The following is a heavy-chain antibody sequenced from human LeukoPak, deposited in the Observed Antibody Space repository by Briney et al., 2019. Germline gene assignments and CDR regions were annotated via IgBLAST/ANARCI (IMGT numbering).Heavy chain of an antibody. J-gene: IGHJ4*02. D-gene: IGHD3-22*01. CDR1: GYSFTSYW. V-gene: IGHV5-51*01. CDR2: IYPGDSDT. CDR3: ARGSASSGYYSPFDY. Sequence: GESLKISCKGSGYSFTSYWIGWVRQMPGKGLEWMGIIYPGDSDTRYSPSFQGQVTISADKSTSTAYLQWSSLKASDTAMYYCARGSASSGYYSPFDYWGQGTLVTVSS.